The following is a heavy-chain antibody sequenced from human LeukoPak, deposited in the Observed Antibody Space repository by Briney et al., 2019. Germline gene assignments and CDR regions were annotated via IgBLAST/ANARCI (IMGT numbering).Heavy chain of an antibody. CDR1: GGTFSSYA. D-gene: IGHD1-26*01. CDR2: IIPIFGTA. Sequence: SVKVSCKASGGTFSSYAISWVRQAPGQGLDWMGRIIPIFGTANYAQKFQGRVTITTDESTSTAYMELSSLRSEDTAVYYCASGGGSYYGYYYYYMDVWGKGTTVTVSS. J-gene: IGHJ6*03. V-gene: IGHV1-69*05. CDR3: ASGGGSYYGYYYYYMDV.